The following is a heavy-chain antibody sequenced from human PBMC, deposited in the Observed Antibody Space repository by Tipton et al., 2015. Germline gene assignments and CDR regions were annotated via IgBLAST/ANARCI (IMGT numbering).Heavy chain of an antibody. J-gene: IGHJ4*02. D-gene: IGHD3-16*02. CDR1: GGSITNPSYY. V-gene: IGHV4-61*01. Sequence: TLSLTCTVSGGSITNPSYYWSWIRQPPGKGLEWIGYIYYSGATTKFNPSLKSRVAISVDTSKNQLSLKLSSVTAADTAVYYCARPRSGRYYFDYWGQGTLVTVSS. CDR3: ARPRSGRYYFDY. CDR2: IYYSGATT.